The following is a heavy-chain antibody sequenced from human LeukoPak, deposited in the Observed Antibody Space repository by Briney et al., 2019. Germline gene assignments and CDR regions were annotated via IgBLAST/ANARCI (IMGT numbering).Heavy chain of an antibody. D-gene: IGHD5-18*01. CDR3: AGASRTWIQLWNDYYYYYMDV. V-gene: IGHV4-61*02. Sequence: KPSETLSLTCTVSGGSISSGSYYWSWIRQPAGKGLGWIGRIYTSGSTNYNPSLKSRVTISVDTSKNQFSLKLSSVAAADTAVYYCAGASRTWIQLWNDYYYYYMDVWGKGTTVTISS. CDR1: GGSISSGSYY. CDR2: IYTSGST. J-gene: IGHJ6*03.